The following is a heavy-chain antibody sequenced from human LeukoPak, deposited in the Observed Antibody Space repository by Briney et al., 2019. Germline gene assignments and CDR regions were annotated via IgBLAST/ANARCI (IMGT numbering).Heavy chain of an antibody. CDR3: ANAPRDYDILTGYYYYYMDV. CDR1: GFTFSSYW. V-gene: IGHV3-7*01. Sequence: PGGSLRLSCAASGFTFSSYWITWVRQAPGKGLEWVANINQDGSEKYYVDSVKGRFTISRDNAKNSLYLQMNSLRAEDTAVYYCANAPRDYDILTGYYYYYMDVWGKGTTVTVSS. CDR2: INQDGSEK. J-gene: IGHJ6*03. D-gene: IGHD3-9*01.